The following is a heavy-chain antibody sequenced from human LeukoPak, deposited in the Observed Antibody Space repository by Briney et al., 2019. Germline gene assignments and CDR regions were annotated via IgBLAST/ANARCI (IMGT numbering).Heavy chain of an antibody. D-gene: IGHD2-2*01. CDR2: ISGSGGTT. Sequence: GGSLRLSCAASGFTFSSYAMSWVRQAPGKGLEWVSVISGSGGTTYYADSVQGRFTISRDNSKNTLSLQMNSLRAEDTAIYYCAKDRSSTLWYFDYWGQGAQVTVSS. J-gene: IGHJ4*02. CDR1: GFTFSSYA. CDR3: AKDRSSTLWYFDY. V-gene: IGHV3-23*01.